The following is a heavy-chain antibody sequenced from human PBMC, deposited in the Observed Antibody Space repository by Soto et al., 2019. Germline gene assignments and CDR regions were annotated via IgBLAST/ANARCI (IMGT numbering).Heavy chain of an antibody. CDR3: AKDRTSTMIRPLWFDP. D-gene: IGHD3-22*01. V-gene: IGHV3-23*01. Sequence: EVQLLESGGGLVQPGGSLRLSCAASGFTFSSYAMSWVRQAPGKGLEWVSAISGSGGSTYYADSVKGRFTISRDNSKNTLDLQMNSLRAEDTAVYYCAKDRTSTMIRPLWFDPWGQGTLVTVSS. CDR1: GFTFSSYA. J-gene: IGHJ5*02. CDR2: ISGSGGST.